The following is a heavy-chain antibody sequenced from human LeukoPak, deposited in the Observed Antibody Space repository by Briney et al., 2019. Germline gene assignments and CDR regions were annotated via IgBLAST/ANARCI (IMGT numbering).Heavy chain of an antibody. CDR3: ARISLTGYAPISGYFDY. Sequence: SETLSLTCTVSGYSISSDYYWGWIRQPPGKGLEWIGSIHHSGRTNYNPSHKSRVTISVDTSKNQCSLKLSSVTAADTAVYYCARISLTGYAPISGYFDYWGQGTLVTVSS. CDR1: GYSISSDYY. CDR2: IHHSGRT. V-gene: IGHV4-38-2*02. J-gene: IGHJ4*02. D-gene: IGHD3-9*01.